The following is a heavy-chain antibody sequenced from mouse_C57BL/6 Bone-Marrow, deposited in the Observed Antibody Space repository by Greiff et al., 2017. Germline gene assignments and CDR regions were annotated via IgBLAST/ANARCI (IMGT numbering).Heavy chain of an antibody. CDR1: GFSLTSYG. CDR2: IWSGGST. J-gene: IGHJ1*03. CDR3: AKSPHYYGTPDWYFDV. Sequence: QVQLQQSGPGLVQPSQSLSITCTVSGFSLTSYGVHWVRQPPGKGLEWLGVIWSGGSTDYNAAFISRLSISKDNSKSQVFFKRNSLQADDTAIFYCAKSPHYYGTPDWYFDVWGTGTTVTVSS. D-gene: IGHD1-1*01. V-gene: IGHV2-4*01.